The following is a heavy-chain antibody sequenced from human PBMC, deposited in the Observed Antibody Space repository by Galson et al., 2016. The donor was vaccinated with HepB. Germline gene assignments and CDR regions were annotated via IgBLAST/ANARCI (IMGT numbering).Heavy chain of an antibody. D-gene: IGHD3-3*01. V-gene: IGHV1-18*01. CDR2: MSASNGNT. CDR3: ARSSFGVSNP. J-gene: IGHJ5*02. CDR1: GYPYISYG. Sequence: SVKVSCKASGYPYISYGINWVRQAPGQGLEWMGWMSASNGNTDYAQKSHGRVTMTTDTSTNTAYMELRSLRSDDTAMYYCARSSFGVSNPWGQGTLVTVSS.